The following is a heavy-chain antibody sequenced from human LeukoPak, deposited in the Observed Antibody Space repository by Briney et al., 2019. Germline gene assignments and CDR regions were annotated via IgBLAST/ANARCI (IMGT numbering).Heavy chain of an antibody. CDR2: ISGSGGST. V-gene: IGHV3-23*01. Sequence: GGSLRLSCAASGFAFSSYAMSWVRQAPGKGLEWVSAISGSGGSTYYAGSVKGRFTISRDNSKNTLYLQMNSLRAEDTAVYYCAKDRAAVAGPLFDYWGQGTLVTVSS. J-gene: IGHJ4*02. CDR1: GFAFSSYA. CDR3: AKDRAAVAGPLFDY. D-gene: IGHD6-19*01.